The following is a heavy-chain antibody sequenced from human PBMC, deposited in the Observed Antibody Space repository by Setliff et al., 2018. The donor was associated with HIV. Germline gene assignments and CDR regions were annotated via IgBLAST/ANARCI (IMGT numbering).Heavy chain of an antibody. V-gene: IGHV4-38-2*01. D-gene: IGHD3-16*02. J-gene: IGHJ4*02. CDR2: IYQSGSI. CDR1: GSSINSGFS. Sequence: SETLSLTCAASGSSINSGFSRAWIRQPPGQGPQWIGSIYQSGSIYYNPSLQIRVTISVDSSKNQFSLNLFSVTAADTAVYYCARGRFVGFDYWGQGTLVTVSS. CDR3: ARGRFVGFDY.